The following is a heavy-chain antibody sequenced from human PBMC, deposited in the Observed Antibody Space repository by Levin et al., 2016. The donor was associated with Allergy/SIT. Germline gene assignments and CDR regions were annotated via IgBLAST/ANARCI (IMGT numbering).Heavy chain of an antibody. J-gene: IGHJ6*02. CDR3: ARERNYFYGLDV. Sequence: ETLSLTCAASGFTFSSYWMSWVRQAPGKGLEWVANIKQDGSEKYYVDSVEGRFTVSSDKSKKTFYLQMTSLRAEDTALYYCARERNYFYGLDVWGLGTTVTVS. CDR1: GFTFSSYW. CDR2: IKQDGSEK. V-gene: IGHV3-7*01.